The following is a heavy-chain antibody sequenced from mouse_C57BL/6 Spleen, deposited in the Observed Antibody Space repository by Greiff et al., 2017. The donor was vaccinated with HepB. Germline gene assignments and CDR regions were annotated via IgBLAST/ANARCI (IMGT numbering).Heavy chain of an antibody. V-gene: IGHV5-4*01. CDR2: ISDGGSYT. D-gene: IGHD4-1*01. Sequence: EVKLVESGGGLVKPGGSLKLSCAASGFTFSSYAMSWVRQTPEKRLEWVATISDGGSYTYYPDNVKGRFTISRDNAKNNLYLQMSHLKSEDTAMYDCARDWDEDYFDYWGQGTTLTVSS. J-gene: IGHJ2*01. CDR1: GFTFSSYA. CDR3: ARDWDEDYFDY.